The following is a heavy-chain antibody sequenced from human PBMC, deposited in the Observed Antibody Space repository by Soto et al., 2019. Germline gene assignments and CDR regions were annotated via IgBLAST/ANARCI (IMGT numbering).Heavy chain of an antibody. Sequence: EEHLAESGGGLVKPGGSLRLSCAASGFTISSYSMNWVRQAPGKGLEWVSSISSSSAHVYHADSVKGRFTISRDNAKNSLSLQMSSLRAEDTAVYFCARSGYRITIDLWGQGTLVTVSS. D-gene: IGHD3-3*01. V-gene: IGHV3-21*01. CDR1: GFTISSYS. J-gene: IGHJ5*02. CDR3: ARSGYRITIDL. CDR2: ISSSSAHV.